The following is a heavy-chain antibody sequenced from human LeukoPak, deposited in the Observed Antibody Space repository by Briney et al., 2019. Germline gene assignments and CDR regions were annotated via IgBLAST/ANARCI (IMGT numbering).Heavy chain of an antibody. J-gene: IGHJ4*02. CDR2: ISDSGGNA. V-gene: IGHV3-23*01. Sequence: GSLRLSGAASEFTFSNYAMSWVRPAPGKGLEWVSVISDSGGNAFYADSVRGRFTISRDNSKNTLYLEMNSLRAEDTAVYYCAKDAGTSTYFDYWGRGTLVTVSS. CDR3: AKDAGTSTYFDY. CDR1: EFTFSNYA. D-gene: IGHD1-1*01.